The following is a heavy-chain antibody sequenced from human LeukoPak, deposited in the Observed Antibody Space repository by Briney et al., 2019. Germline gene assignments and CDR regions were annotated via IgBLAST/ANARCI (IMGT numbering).Heavy chain of an antibody. CDR1: GFTFSSYA. Sequence: GGSLRLSCAASGFTFSSYAMSWVRQAPGKGLEWVSAISGSGGNTYYADSVKGRFTISRDNSKNTLYLQMNSLRAEDTAVYYCAKNVLRYFDWLGPFDYWGQGTLVTASS. CDR3: AKNVLRYFDWLGPFDY. CDR2: ISGSGGNT. D-gene: IGHD3-9*01. V-gene: IGHV3-23*01. J-gene: IGHJ4*02.